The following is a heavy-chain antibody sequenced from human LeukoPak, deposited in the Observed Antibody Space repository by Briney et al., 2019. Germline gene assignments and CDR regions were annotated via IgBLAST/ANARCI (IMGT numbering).Heavy chain of an antibody. CDR2: IFWDGDK. Sequence: GSGPTPVKPTQTLTLACTFSGVPLSTNGVGVGWIPQPPGNALEGLPLIFWDGDKRYSPSLKSRVTITKDTSKNQVVLTMTNMDPVDTATYFCAHSRYPQVGYCSGDNCLAPLDCWGQGTLVTVSS. J-gene: IGHJ4*02. CDR3: AHSRYPQVGYCSGDNCLAPLDC. V-gene: IGHV2-5*02. D-gene: IGHD2-15*01. CDR1: GVPLSTNGVG.